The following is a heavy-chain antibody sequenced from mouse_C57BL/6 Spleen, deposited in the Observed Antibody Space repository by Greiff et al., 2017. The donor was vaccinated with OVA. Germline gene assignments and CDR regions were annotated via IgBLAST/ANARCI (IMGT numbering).Heavy chain of an antibody. J-gene: IGHJ4*01. D-gene: IGHD2-4*01. CDR1: GFSLTSYG. V-gene: IGHV2-6*03. CDR2: IWSDGST. CDR3: ASTYDYDYYAMDY. Sequence: QVQLQQSGPGLVAPSQSLSITCTVSGFSLTSYGVHWVRQPPGKGLEWLVVIWSDGSTTYNSALKSRLSISKDNSKSQVFLKMNSLQTDDTAMYYCASTYDYDYYAMDYWGQGTSVTVSS.